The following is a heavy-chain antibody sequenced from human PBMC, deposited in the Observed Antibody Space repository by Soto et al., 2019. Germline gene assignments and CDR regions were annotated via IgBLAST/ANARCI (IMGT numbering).Heavy chain of an antibody. CDR1: GGTFSSYA. D-gene: IGHD3-10*01. CDR2: IIPIFGTA. Sequence: EASVKVSCKASGGTFSSYAISWVRQAPGQGLEWMGGIIPIFGTANYAQKFQGRVTITADKSTSTAYMELSSLRSEDTAVYYCARELVRGVNHYYYGMDVWGQGTTVTVSS. CDR3: ARELVRGVNHYYYGMDV. V-gene: IGHV1-69*06. J-gene: IGHJ6*02.